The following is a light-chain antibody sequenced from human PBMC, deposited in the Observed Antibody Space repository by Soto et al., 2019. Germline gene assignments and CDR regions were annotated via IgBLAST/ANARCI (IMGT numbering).Light chain of an antibody. CDR2: EVS. V-gene: IGLV2-14*01. J-gene: IGLJ1*01. Sequence: HSVLTQAASVSVFPGQSSTISCTGSSSDIGRYDYVSWYQHHPGKAPKLMIYEVSNRPSGVPDRFSGSKSGNTASLTISGLQAEDEADYYCSSYTSSSTFYVFGTGTKVTVL. CDR1: SSDIGRYDY. CDR3: SSYTSSSTFYV.